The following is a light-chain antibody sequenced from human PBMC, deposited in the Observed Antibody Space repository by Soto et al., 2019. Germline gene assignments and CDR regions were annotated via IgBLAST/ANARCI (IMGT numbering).Light chain of an antibody. CDR3: HDAGSFPPT. Sequence: DIQMTQSPSSVSASVGDRVTITCRASQGISSWLAWYQQKPGKAPELLIYTASSLQGGVPSRFSGSGSGTDFPLTISSLQPEDSATYYCHDAGSFPPTFGQGTKVKSN. J-gene: IGKJ1*01. V-gene: IGKV1-12*01. CDR1: QGISSW. CDR2: TAS.